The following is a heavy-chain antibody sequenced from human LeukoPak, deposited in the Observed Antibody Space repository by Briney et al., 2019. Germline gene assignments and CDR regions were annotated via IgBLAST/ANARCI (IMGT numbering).Heavy chain of an antibody. CDR2: IYSGGST. Sequence: GGSLRLSCAASGFTVSSNYMSWVRQAPGKGLEWVSVIYSGGSTYYADSVKGRFTISRDNSKNTLYLQMNSLGAEDTAVYYCARDRQTYCGGDCYSDAFDIWGQGTMVTVSS. D-gene: IGHD2-21*02. V-gene: IGHV3-53*01. CDR3: ARDRQTYCGGDCYSDAFDI. CDR1: GFTVSSNY. J-gene: IGHJ3*02.